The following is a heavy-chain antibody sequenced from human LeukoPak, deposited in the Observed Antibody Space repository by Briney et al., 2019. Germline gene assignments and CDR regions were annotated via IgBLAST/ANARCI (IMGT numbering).Heavy chain of an antibody. CDR1: GGSISSGSYY. Sequence: SETLSRTCTVSGGSISSGSYYWSWIRQPAGKGLEWIGRIYTSGSTNYNPSLKSRVTITVDTSKNQYSLKLSSVTAADTAVYYCASNHAFDIWGQGTMVTVSS. V-gene: IGHV4-61*02. J-gene: IGHJ3*02. CDR2: IYTSGST. CDR3: ASNHAFDI.